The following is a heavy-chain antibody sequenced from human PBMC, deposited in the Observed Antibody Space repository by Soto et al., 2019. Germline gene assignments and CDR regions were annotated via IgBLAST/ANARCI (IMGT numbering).Heavy chain of an antibody. D-gene: IGHD6-13*01. CDR3: ATLIAAAGIGTGWFDP. CDR2: IYYSGST. Sequence: SETLSLTCTVSGGSISSGGYYWSWIRQHPGKGLEWIGYIYYSGSTYYNPSLKSRVTISVDTSKNQFSLKLSSVTAADTAVYYCATLIAAAGIGTGWFDPWGQGTLVTVSS. CDR1: GGSISSGGYY. V-gene: IGHV4-31*03. J-gene: IGHJ5*02.